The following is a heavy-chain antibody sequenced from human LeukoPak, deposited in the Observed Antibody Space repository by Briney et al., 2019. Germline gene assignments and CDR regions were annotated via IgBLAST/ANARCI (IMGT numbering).Heavy chain of an antibody. Sequence: GGSLRLSCAASGFTFSSYGMHWVRQAPGKGLEWVAVISYDGSNKYYADSVKGRFTISRDNSKNTLYLQMNSLRAEDTAVYYCAKAHDSSGYYLPSYYFDYWGQGTLVTVSS. V-gene: IGHV3-30*18. J-gene: IGHJ4*02. CDR1: GFTFSSYG. CDR2: ISYDGSNK. D-gene: IGHD3-22*01. CDR3: AKAHDSSGYYLPSYYFDY.